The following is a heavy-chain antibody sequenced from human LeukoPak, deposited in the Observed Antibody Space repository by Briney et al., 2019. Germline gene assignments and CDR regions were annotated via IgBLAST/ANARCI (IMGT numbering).Heavy chain of an antibody. Sequence: PGGSLRLSCAASGFTVSSNYMSWVRQAPGKGLEWVSVIDSGGGTYSADSVKGRFTISRDNSKNTLYLQMNSLRAEDTAVYYCARDNWNYSFDYWGQGTLVTVSS. J-gene: IGHJ4*02. V-gene: IGHV3-66*01. CDR1: GFTVSSNY. CDR3: ARDNWNYSFDY. D-gene: IGHD1-7*01. CDR2: IDSGGGT.